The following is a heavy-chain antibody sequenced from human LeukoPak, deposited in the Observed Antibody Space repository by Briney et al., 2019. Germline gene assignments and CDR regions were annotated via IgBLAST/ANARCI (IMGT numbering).Heavy chain of an antibody. J-gene: IGHJ5*02. CDR3: ARVQLIVVVPAAMHRWFDP. CDR2: IYHSGST. V-gene: IGHV4-4*02. D-gene: IGHD2-2*01. Sequence: SGTLSLTCAVSGASISSSNWWSWVRQPPGKGLEWIGEIYHSGSTNYNPSLKSRVTISVDKSKNQFSLKLSSVTAADTAVYYCARVQLIVVVPAAMHRWFDPWGQGTLVTVSS. CDR1: GASISSSNW.